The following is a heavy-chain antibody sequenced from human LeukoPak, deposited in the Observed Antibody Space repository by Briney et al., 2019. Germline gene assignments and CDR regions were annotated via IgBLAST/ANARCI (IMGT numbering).Heavy chain of an antibody. D-gene: IGHD4-11*01. CDR1: GFTVGNNY. J-gene: IGHJ6*02. CDR3: AKDLGDSNYYYYYGMDV. V-gene: IGHV3-23*01. CDR2: ISGSGGST. Sequence: GGSLRLSCAASGFTVGNNYMSWVRQAPGKGLEWVSAISGSGGSTYYADSVKGRFTISRDNSKNTLYLQMNSLRAEDTAVYYCAKDLGDSNYYYYYGMDVWGQGTTVTVSS.